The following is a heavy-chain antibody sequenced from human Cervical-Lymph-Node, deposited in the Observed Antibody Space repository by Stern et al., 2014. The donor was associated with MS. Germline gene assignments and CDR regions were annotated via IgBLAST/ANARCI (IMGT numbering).Heavy chain of an antibody. V-gene: IGHV3-15*02. Sequence: EVQLLQSGGTLVKPGGSLRLSCAASGFTFRNAWMSWVRQAPGKGLEWVGRIRSRSDGGTTDFAQLAKGRFFISRDDSKNMLFLQMNSLKTEDTAIYYCTTKQWLGKQFDYWGQGTLVTASS. D-gene: IGHD6-19*01. CDR1: GFTFRNAW. J-gene: IGHJ4*02. CDR2: IRSRSDGGTT. CDR3: TTKQWLGKQFDY.